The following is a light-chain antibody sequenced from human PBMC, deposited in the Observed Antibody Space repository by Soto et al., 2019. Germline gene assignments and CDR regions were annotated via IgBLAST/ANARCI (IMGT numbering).Light chain of an antibody. V-gene: IGLV1-40*01. J-gene: IGLJ2*01. CDR1: SSNSGADYD. Sequence: QSVLTQPPSVSGAPGQRITISCTGSSSNSGADYDVHWYQHLPGTAPKVLIYGNSNRPSGVPDRISGSKSGTSASLAITGLQAEDEADYYCQSYDSSLSVVVFGGGTKVTVL. CDR3: QSYDSSLSVVV. CDR2: GNS.